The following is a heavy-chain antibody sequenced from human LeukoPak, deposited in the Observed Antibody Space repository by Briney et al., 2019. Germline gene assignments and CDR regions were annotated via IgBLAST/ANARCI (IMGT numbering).Heavy chain of an antibody. CDR2: ISWNSGSI. CDR1: GITFDDYA. V-gene: IGHV3-9*01. Sequence: SGGSLRLSCAASGITFDDYAMHWVRQAPGKGLEWVSGISWNSGSIGYADSVKGRFTISRDNAKNSLYLQMNSLRAEDTAVYYCARGSCSRASCYTGNQYYYAMDVWGQGTTVTVSS. J-gene: IGHJ6*02. CDR3: ARGSCSRASCYTGNQYYYAMDV. D-gene: IGHD2-2*02.